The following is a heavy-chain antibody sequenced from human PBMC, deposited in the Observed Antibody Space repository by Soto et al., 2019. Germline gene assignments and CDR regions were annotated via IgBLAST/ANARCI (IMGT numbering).Heavy chain of an antibody. D-gene: IGHD3-22*01. J-gene: IGHJ4*02. CDR2: IWYEGTT. CDR3: ARKESGYYVGY. V-gene: IGHV1-18*01. CDR1: GFSLSNYG. Sequence: GSLTLSCVASGFSLSNYGMHWVRQAPGKGLEWIALIWYEGTTNYAQKLQGRVTMTTDTSTSTVYMELRSLRSDDTAVYYCARKESGYYVGYWGQGTLVTVSS.